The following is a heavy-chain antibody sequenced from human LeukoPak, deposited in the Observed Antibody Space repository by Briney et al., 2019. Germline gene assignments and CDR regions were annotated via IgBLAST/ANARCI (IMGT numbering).Heavy chain of an antibody. J-gene: IGHJ4*02. CDR3: ARQAGSGLFILP. CDR2: IYHSGST. CDR1: GYSIRSGDY. D-gene: IGHD3/OR15-3a*01. Sequence: SETLSLTCTVSGYSIRSGDYWGWIRQPPGKGLEWIGNIYHSGSTYYNASLKSQVSISIDTSKNQFSLRLTSVTAADTAVYYCARQAGSGLFILPGGQGTLVTVSS. V-gene: IGHV4-38-2*02.